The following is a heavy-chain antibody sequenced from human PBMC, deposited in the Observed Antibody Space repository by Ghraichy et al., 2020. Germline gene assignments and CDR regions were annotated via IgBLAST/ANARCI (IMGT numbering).Heavy chain of an antibody. CDR2: IWYDGTNK. CDR1: GFTFSSFG. CDR3: ARDGAYGGNSVYHYYYGMDV. J-gene: IGHJ6*02. V-gene: IGHV3-33*01. D-gene: IGHD4-23*01. Sequence: LSLTCAASGFTFSSFGMHWVRQAPGKGLEWVALIWYDGTNKDFADSVKGRFTISRDNSKNTLYLQMNSLRAEDTAVYYCARDGAYGGNSVYHYYYGMDVWGRGTTVTVAS.